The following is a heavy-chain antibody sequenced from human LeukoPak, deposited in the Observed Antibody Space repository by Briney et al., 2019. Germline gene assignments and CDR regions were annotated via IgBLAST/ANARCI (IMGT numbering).Heavy chain of an antibody. CDR3: AREAYDSGSFRTDYYYMDV. CDR2: FSRSGTT. D-gene: IGHD3-10*01. V-gene: IGHV4-4*07. Sequence: SETLSLTCSVSGDSISYFYWSWIRQAAGKGLEWIGRFSRSGTTDYNASLKSRVTMSVDTSKNQLSLKVISVTAADTAVYYCAREAYDSGSFRTDYYYMDVWGKGTTVTISS. J-gene: IGHJ6*03. CDR1: GDSISYFY.